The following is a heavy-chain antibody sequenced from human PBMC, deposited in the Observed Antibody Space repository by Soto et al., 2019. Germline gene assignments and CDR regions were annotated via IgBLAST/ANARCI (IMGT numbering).Heavy chain of an antibody. CDR1: GFTFSTYW. CDR3: VRDGSGDLPIDY. CDR2: INSDGSGT. J-gene: IGHJ4*02. Sequence: EVQLVESGGGLVQPGGSLRLSCAASGFTFSTYWMHWVRQAPGKGLVWVSRINSDGSGTSYADSVKGRFTISRDNAKNTLYLQMDRLRAGDTAVYYCVRDGSGDLPIDYWGQGTLVTVSS. V-gene: IGHV3-74*01. D-gene: IGHD3-10*01.